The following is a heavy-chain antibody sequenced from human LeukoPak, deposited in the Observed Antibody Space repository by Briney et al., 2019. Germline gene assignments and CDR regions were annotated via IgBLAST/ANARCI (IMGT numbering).Heavy chain of an antibody. CDR2: INPNSGGT. CDR3: ARDSPYYYGMDV. Sequence: ASVKVSCKASGYTFTGYYMHWVRPAPGQGLAWMGWINPNSGGTNYAQKFQGRVTMTRDTSISTAYMELSRLRSDDTAVYYCARDSPYYYGMDVWGQGTTVTVPS. V-gene: IGHV1-2*02. CDR1: GYTFTGYY. J-gene: IGHJ6*02.